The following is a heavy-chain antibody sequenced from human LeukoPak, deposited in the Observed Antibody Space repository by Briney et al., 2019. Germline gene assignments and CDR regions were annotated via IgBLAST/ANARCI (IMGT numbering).Heavy chain of an antibody. J-gene: IGHJ4*02. CDR3: ARDAGYCSSTSCYRGHYYFDY. V-gene: IGHV3-74*01. Sequence: GGSLRLSRAASGFTFSSYWMHWVRQAPGKGRVWVSRINSDGSSTSYAESVKGRSTISRDNAKKTLYLQRTSLRAEDTAVYYCARDAGYCSSTSCYRGHYYFDYWGQGPLVTVSS. D-gene: IGHD2-2*01. CDR1: GFTFSSYW. CDR2: INSDGSST.